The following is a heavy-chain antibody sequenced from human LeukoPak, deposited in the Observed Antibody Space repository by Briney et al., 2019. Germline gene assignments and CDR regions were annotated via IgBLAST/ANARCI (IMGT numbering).Heavy chain of an antibody. CDR1: GGSISHYY. CDR2: IYYSGTT. J-gene: IGHJ4*02. Sequence: SETLSLTCSVSGGSISHYYWSWVRQPPGKALEWIGYIYYSGTTNYNPSLKSRVTISVDTSKNQFSLKLSSVTAAHTAHYCCARHSYLAYWGGGTLVTVSS. CDR3: ARHSYLAY. V-gene: IGHV4-59*08.